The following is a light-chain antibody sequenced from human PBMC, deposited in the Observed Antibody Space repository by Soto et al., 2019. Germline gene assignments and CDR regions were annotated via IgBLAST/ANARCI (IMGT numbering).Light chain of an antibody. CDR1: QSLLHSNGYNY. J-gene: IGKJ1*01. V-gene: IGKV2-28*01. Sequence: DLVMTQSPLSLPVTPGEPASISCRSSQSLLHSNGYNYLDWYLQKPGQSPQLLIYLGSNRASGVXYXXSGSGSGTDFTLKISRVEAEDVGVYYCMQALQTQWTFGQGTKVEIK. CDR3: MQALQTQWT. CDR2: LGS.